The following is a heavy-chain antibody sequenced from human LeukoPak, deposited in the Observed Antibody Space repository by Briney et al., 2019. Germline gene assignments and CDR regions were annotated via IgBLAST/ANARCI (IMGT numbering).Heavy chain of an antibody. Sequence: GGSLRLSCAASGFTFSSYAMSWVRQAPGKGLEWVSAISGSGGSTYYADSVKGRFTISRDNSKNTLYLQMNSLGAEDTAVYYCAKDQDIVVVPAAREYNWFDPWGQGTLVTVSS. CDR1: GFTFSSYA. D-gene: IGHD2-2*01. V-gene: IGHV3-23*01. CDR2: ISGSGGST. CDR3: AKDQDIVVVPAAREYNWFDP. J-gene: IGHJ5*02.